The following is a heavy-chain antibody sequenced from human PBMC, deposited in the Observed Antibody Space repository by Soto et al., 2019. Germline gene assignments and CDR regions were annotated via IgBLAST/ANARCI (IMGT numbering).Heavy chain of an antibody. Sequence: QVQLVQSGAEVKRPGASVKVSCKASGYTFTSYDFNWVRQAPGQGLEWMGWVNPNSGNKDYAQKFQGRVTMTRNTSIRTAYMELSSLRSEDTAVYYCARASYLHPAFDIWGQGTMVTVSS. D-gene: IGHD3-10*01. CDR3: ARASYLHPAFDI. V-gene: IGHV1-8*01. CDR2: VNPNSGNK. J-gene: IGHJ3*02. CDR1: GYTFTSYD.